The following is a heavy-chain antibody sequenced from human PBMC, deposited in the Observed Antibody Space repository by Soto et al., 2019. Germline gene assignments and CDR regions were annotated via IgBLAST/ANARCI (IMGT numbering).Heavy chain of an antibody. V-gene: IGHV1-46*01. D-gene: IGHD3-10*01. CDR2: INPRGGST. J-gene: IGHJ4*02. CDR3: ARVVMGFGSGSYPYYFDY. CDR1: GGGFSSYY. Sequence: SVKVSCKASGGGFSSYYMHWVRQDPGQGLEWMGIINPRGGSTTYAQNFQGRVTMTRDTSTSTVYMELSSLRSEDTAVYYCARVVMGFGSGSYPYYFDYWGQGTLVTVSS.